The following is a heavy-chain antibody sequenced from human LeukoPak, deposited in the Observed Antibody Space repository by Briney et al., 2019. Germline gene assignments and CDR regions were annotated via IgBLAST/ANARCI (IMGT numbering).Heavy chain of an antibody. CDR2: ISYDGSNK. V-gene: IGHV3-30*18. CDR3: AKGRSSSSLYYLDY. J-gene: IGHJ4*02. Sequence: GGSLRLSCAASGFTFSSYGMHWVRHAPGKGLEWVAFISYDGSNKYFADSVKGRFTISRDNSENTLYLQMNSVRAEDTAVYYCAKGRSSSSLYYLDYWGQGTLVTVSS. D-gene: IGHD6-13*01. CDR1: GFTFSSYG.